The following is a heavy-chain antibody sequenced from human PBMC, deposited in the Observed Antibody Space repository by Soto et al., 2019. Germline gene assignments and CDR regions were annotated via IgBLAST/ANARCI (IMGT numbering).Heavy chain of an antibody. CDR3: ANHDNCGILTGYYKP. J-gene: IGHJ5*02. Sequence: EVQLLESGGGLVQPGGSLRLSCAASGFTFSSYAMSWVRQAPGKGLEWVSAISGRGGSTYYADSVKGRFTISRDNSKNTLYLQMNSLRAEDTAVYYCANHDNCGILTGYYKPWGQGTLVTVSS. V-gene: IGHV3-23*01. D-gene: IGHD3-9*01. CDR2: ISGRGGST. CDR1: GFTFSSYA.